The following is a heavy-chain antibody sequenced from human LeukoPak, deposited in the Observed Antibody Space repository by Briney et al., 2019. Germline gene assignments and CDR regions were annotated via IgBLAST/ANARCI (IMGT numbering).Heavy chain of an antibody. D-gene: IGHD2-15*01. CDR3: ARVHCSGGSCYPPYYYGMGV. J-gene: IGHJ6*02. CDR1: GYTFTGYY. Sequence: GASVKVSCKASGYTFTGYYMHWVRQAPGQGLEWMGWINPNSGGTNYAQKFQGRVTMARDTSISTAYMELSRLRSDDTAVYYCARVHCSGGSCYPPYYYGMGVWGQGTTVTVSS. CDR2: INPNSGGT. V-gene: IGHV1-2*02.